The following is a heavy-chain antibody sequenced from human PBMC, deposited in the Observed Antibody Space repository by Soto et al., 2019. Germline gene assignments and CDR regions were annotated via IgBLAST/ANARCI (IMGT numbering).Heavy chain of an antibody. V-gene: IGHV4-31*03. J-gene: IGHJ5*02. CDR3: ARGALGLMVSAPVWFDP. D-gene: IGHD2-8*01. CDR2: IYYSGST. Sequence: SETLSLTCTVSGGSISSGGYYWSWIRQHPGKGLEWIGYIYYSGSTYYNPSLKSRVTISVDTSKNQFSLKLSSVTAADTAVYYCARGALGLMVSAPVWFDPWGQGTLVTVS. CDR1: GGSISSGGYY.